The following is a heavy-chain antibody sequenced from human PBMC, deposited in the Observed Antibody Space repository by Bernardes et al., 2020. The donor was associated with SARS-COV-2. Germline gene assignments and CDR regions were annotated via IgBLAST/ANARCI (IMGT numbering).Heavy chain of an antibody. CDR3: AKDKTLRYFDWLLELDV. CDR2: ISGSGGST. Sequence: GGSLRLSCAASGFTFSSYAMSWVRQAPGKGLEWVSAISGSGGSTYYADSVKGRFTISRDNSKNTLYLQMNSLRAEDTAVYYCAKDKTLRYFDWLLELDVWSQGTTVTVSS. V-gene: IGHV3-23*01. J-gene: IGHJ6*02. CDR1: GFTFSSYA. D-gene: IGHD3-9*01.